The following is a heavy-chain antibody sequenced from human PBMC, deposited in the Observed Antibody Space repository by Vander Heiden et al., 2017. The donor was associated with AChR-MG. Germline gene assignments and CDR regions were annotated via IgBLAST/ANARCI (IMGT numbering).Heavy chain of an antibody. CDR3: ARHPTSGWSLNWFDP. CDR2: IYYSGST. Sequence: QLQLQESGPGLVKPSETLSLTCTVSGGSISSSSYYWGWIRQPPGKGLEWIGSIYYSGSTYYNPSLKSRVTISVDTSKNQFSLKLSSVTAADTAVYYCARHPTSGWSLNWFDPWGQGTLVTVSS. D-gene: IGHD6-19*01. V-gene: IGHV4-39*01. J-gene: IGHJ5*02. CDR1: GGSISSSSYY.